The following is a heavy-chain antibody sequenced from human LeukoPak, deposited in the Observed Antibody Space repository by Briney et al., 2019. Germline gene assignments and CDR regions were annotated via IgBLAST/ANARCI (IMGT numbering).Heavy chain of an antibody. Sequence: GGSLRLSCAASGFTFSSHWMSWVRETPGKRLERVATIKQDGSEKYYVGSVNGRFTISRDNAKNSLYLQMNSLRAEDTGTYYCARDFGRPTAFDYWGQGTLVTVSS. CDR1: GFTFSSHW. CDR3: ARDFGRPTAFDY. V-gene: IGHV3-7*05. CDR2: IKQDGSEK. D-gene: IGHD3-3*01. J-gene: IGHJ4*02.